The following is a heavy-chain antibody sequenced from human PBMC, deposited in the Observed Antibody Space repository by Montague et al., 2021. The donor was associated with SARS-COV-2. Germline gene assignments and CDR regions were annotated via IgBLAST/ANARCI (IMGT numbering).Heavy chain of an antibody. V-gene: IGHV4-59*12. CDR1: GGSISNFY. D-gene: IGHD1-14*01. J-gene: IGHJ4*02. Sequence: SETLSLTCTVSGGSISNFYWTWIRSPPGKGLDWIGSISYTGSTNYNPSLKSRVVISVDTSKNQFSLKLTSVTAADTAFYYCARINPTGVDFWGQGTLVTVSS. CDR2: ISYTGST. CDR3: ARINPTGVDF.